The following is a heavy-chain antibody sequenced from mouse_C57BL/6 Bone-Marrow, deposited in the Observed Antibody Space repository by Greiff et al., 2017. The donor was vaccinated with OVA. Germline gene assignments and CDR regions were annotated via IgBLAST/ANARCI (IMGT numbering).Heavy chain of an antibody. CDR2: IYPRSGNT. D-gene: IGHD2-4*01. J-gene: IGHJ3*01. CDR3: ARGDDCDGSWFAY. CDR1: GYTFTSYG. V-gene: IGHV1-81*01. Sequence: VKLVESGAELARPGASVKLSCKASGYTFTSYGISWVKQRTGQGLEWIGEIYPRSGNTYYNEKFKGKATLTADESSSTAYMELRSLTSEDSAVYFCARGDDCDGSWFAYWGQGTLVTVSA.